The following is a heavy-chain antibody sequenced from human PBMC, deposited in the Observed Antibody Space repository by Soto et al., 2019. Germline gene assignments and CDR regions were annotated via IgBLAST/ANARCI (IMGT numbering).Heavy chain of an antibody. CDR2: IYYRGST. Sequence: WTWIRQPPGKGLEWFGYIYYRGSTNYNPSLKSRVTISADTSKNQFSLTMSSVTAADTAVYYCARECMYGSGSCWAYGAVDIWGQGKMVTVSS. CDR3: ARECMYGSGSCWAYGAVDI. V-gene: IGHV4-59*01. J-gene: IGHJ3*02. D-gene: IGHD3-10*01.